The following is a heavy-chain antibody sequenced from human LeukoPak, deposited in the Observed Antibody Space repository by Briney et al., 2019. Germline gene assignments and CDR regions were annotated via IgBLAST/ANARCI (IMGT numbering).Heavy chain of an antibody. V-gene: IGHV3-30-3*01. CDR1: GFTFSSYA. D-gene: IGHD2-8*01. CDR2: ISYDGSNK. J-gene: IGHJ6*02. Sequence: PGGSLRLSCAASGFTFSSYAMHWVRQAPGKGLEWVAVISYDGSNKYYADSVKGRFTISRDNSKNTLYLQMNSLRAEDTAVYYCARENRFRMLDYYYYGMDVWGQGTTVTVSS. CDR3: ARENRFRMLDYYYYGMDV.